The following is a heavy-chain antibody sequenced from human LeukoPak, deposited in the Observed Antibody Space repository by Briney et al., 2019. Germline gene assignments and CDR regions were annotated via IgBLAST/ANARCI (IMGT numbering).Heavy chain of an antibody. CDR3: ARSKYCTNGVCYNGAGAFDI. CDR1: GYTFTGYY. Sequence: ASVKVSCKASGYTFTGYYMRWVRQAPGQGLEWMGWINPNSGGTNYAQKFQGRVTMTRDTSISTAYLELSRLRSDDTAVYYCARSKYCTNGVCYNGAGAFDIWGQGTMVTVSS. V-gene: IGHV1-2*02. J-gene: IGHJ3*02. CDR2: INPNSGGT. D-gene: IGHD2-8*01.